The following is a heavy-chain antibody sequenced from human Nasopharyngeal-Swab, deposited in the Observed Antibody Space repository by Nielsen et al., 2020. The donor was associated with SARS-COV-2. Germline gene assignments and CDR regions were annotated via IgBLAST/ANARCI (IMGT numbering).Heavy chain of an antibody. CDR3: ARGGNWGSGFGERVYYFDY. J-gene: IGHJ4*02. CDR1: GGSMSTGNYY. Sequence: SETLSLTCTVSGGSMSTGNYYWGWIRQSPGKGLEWIGTIYYSGSTYYNPSLKSRVTISVDTSRNQFSLKLSSVTAADTALYYCARGGNWGSGFGERVYYFDYWGQGTLVTVSS. V-gene: IGHV4-39*07. CDR2: IYYSGST. D-gene: IGHD7-27*01.